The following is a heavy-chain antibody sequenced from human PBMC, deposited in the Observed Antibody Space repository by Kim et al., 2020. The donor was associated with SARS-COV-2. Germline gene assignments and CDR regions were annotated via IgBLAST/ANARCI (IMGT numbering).Heavy chain of an antibody. D-gene: IGHD3-10*01. CDR3: ARGHPSGLWFGESKNWFDP. CDR1: GGSISSSSYY. CDR2: IYYSGST. J-gene: IGHJ5*02. V-gene: IGHV4-39*07. Sequence: SETLSLTCTVSGGSISSSSYYWGWIRQPPGKGLEWIGSIYYSGSTYYNPSLKSRVTISVDTSKNQFSLKLSSVTAADTAVYYCARGHPSGLWFGESKNWFDPWGQGTLVTVSS.